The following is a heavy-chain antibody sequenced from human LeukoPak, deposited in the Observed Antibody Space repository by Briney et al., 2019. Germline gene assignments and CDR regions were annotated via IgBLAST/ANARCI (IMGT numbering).Heavy chain of an antibody. CDR1: GGSISSSSYY. D-gene: IGHD2-2*02. Sequence: PSETLSLTCTVSGGSISSSSYYWGWIRQPPGKGLEWIGSIYYSGSTYYNPSLKSRATISVDTSKNQFSLKLSSVTAADTAVYYCARHYWRVGPIPFDYWGQGTLVTVSS. CDR3: ARHYWRVGPIPFDY. V-gene: IGHV4-39*01. CDR2: IYYSGST. J-gene: IGHJ4*02.